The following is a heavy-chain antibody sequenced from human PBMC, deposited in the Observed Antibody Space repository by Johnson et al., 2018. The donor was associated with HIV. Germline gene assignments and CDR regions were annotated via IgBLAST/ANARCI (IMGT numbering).Heavy chain of an antibody. Sequence: VQLVESGGGLVQPGGSLRLSCAASGFTFSNVWMSWVRQAPGKGLEWVGGINRKIAAEPPDYAAPVKGRFTISRDDSKNTLFLQMSSLKTDDTAVYYCTTAIVIDAFDIWGQGTMVTVSS. D-gene: IGHD3-16*02. CDR1: GFTFSNVW. V-gene: IGHV3-15*01. CDR2: INRKIAAEPP. CDR3: TTAIVIDAFDI. J-gene: IGHJ3*02.